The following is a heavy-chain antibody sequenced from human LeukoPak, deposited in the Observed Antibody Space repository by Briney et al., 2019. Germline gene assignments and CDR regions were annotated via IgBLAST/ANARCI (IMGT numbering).Heavy chain of an antibody. D-gene: IGHD3-3*01. CDR2: IYNSGST. J-gene: IGHJ4*02. CDR3: ARNSGFLEWYPDY. V-gene: IGHV4-59*01. CDR1: GGSISSYY. Sequence: SETLSLTCTVSGGSISSYYWSWIRQPPGKGLEWIGYIYNSGSTNYNPSLKSRVTVSVDTSKNQFSLKLNSVTAADTAVYFCARNSGFLEWYPDYWGQGTLVTVSS.